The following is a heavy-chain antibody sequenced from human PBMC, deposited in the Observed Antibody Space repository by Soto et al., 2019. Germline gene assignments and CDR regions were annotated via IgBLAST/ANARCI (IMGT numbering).Heavy chain of an antibody. V-gene: IGHV2-5*01. CDR1: GFSLSTSGVG. CDR2: IYWNDDK. D-gene: IGHD6-13*01. Sequence: SVPTLVNPTQTLTLTCTFSGFSLSTSGVGVSWIRQPPGKALEWLALIYWNDDKRYSPSLKSRLTITKDTSKNQVVLTMTNMDPVDTATYYCAHRHCSSWYAPPWFDPWGKGTLVTVS. J-gene: IGHJ5*02. CDR3: AHRHCSSWYAPPWFDP.